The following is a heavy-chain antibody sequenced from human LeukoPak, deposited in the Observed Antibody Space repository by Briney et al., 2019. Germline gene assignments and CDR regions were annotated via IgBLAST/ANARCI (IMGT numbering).Heavy chain of an antibody. J-gene: IGHJ4*02. V-gene: IGHV3-23*01. D-gene: IGHD6-19*01. CDR2: ISGSGGEP. CDR3: AKTTAGNSSGRYPGWPVDY. CDR1: GFTFRNYA. Sequence: PGGSLRLSCAASGFTFRNYAIYWVRQAPGKGLEWVSGISGSGGEPYFADSVKGRFTISRDDSKNTVFLQMDSLRAEDTAVYYCAKTTAGNSSGRYPGWPVDYWGQGTLVTVSS.